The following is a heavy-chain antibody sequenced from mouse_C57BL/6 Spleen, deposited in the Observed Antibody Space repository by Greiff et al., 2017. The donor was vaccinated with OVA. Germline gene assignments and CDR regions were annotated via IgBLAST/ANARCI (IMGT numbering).Heavy chain of an antibody. CDR2: ISSGSSTI. CDR1: GFTFSDYG. D-gene: IGHD1-1*01. CDR3: ARGTLDYYGVMDY. J-gene: IGHJ4*01. V-gene: IGHV5-17*01. Sequence: VQLKESGGGLVKPGGSLKLSCAASGFTFSDYGMHWVRQAPEKGLEWVAYISSGSSTIYYADTVKGRFTISRDNAKNTLFLQMTSLRSEDTAMYYCARGTLDYYGVMDYWGQGTSVTVSS.